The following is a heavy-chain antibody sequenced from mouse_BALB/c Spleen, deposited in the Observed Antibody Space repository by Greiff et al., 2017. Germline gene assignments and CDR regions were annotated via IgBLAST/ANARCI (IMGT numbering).Heavy chain of an antibody. CDR3: ARREYGNDGFAD. Sequence: EVKLQESGPELVKPGASVKISCKASGYTFTDYNMHWVKQSHGKSLEWIGYIYPYNGGTGYNQKFKSKATLTVDNSSSTAYMELRSLTSEDSAVYYCARREYGNDGFADWGQGTLVTVSA. CDR1: GYTFTDYN. CDR2: IYPYNGGT. V-gene: IGHV1S29*02. J-gene: IGHJ3*01. D-gene: IGHD2-10*02.